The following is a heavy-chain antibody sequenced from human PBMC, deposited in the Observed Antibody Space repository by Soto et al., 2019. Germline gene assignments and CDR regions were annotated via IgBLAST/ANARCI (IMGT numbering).Heavy chain of an antibody. CDR1: GGSTSSYY. V-gene: IGHV4-59*08. J-gene: IGHJ4*02. CDR3: SRSSNIAVAGTGFDY. CDR2: MSNSGTT. Sequence: SETLSLTCTVSGGSTSSYYWTWIRQPPGKGLEWIGYMSNSGTTNYNPSLKSRVTISVDTSKNRFSLNLNSVTAADTAVYYCSRSSNIAVAGTGFDYWGQGTLVTVSS. D-gene: IGHD6-19*01.